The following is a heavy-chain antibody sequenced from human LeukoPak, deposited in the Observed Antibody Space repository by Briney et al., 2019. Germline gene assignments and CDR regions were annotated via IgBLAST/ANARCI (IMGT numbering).Heavy chain of an antibody. D-gene: IGHD6-19*01. CDR2: INSDGSST. CDR1: GFTFSSYW. CDR3: ARERTAVAGTPSDAFDI. Sequence: GGSLRLSCAASGFTFSSYWMHWVRQAPGKGLVWVSRINSDGSSTSYADSVKGRFTISRDNAKNTLYLQMNSLRAEDTAVYYCARERTAVAGTPSDAFDIWGQGTMVTVSS. V-gene: IGHV3-74*01. J-gene: IGHJ3*02.